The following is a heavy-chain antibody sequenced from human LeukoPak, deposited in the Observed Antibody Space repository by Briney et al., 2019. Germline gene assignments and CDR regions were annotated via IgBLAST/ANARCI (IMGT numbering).Heavy chain of an antibody. V-gene: IGHV3-30-3*01. CDR2: ISYDGSNK. Sequence: PGGSLRLSCAASGFTFSSYAMHWVRQAPGKGLEWVAVISYDGSNKYYADSVKGRFTISRDNSKNTLYLQMNSLRAEDTAVYYCARDPGEVTPADAFDIWGQGTTVTVSS. CDR3: ARDPGEVTPADAFDI. J-gene: IGHJ3*02. D-gene: IGHD3-10*01. CDR1: GFTFSSYA.